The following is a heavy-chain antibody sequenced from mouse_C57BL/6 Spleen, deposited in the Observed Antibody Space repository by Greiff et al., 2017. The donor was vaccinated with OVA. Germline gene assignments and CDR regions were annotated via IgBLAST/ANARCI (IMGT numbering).Heavy chain of an antibody. D-gene: IGHD2-4*01. Sequence: VQLQQSGPELVKPGASVKIPCKASGYTFTDYNMDWVKQSHGKSLEWIGDINPNNGGTIYNQKFKGKATLTVDKSSSTAYMELRSLTSEDTAVYYCARGTTMISNWYFDVWGTGTTVTVSS. V-gene: IGHV1-18*01. CDR3: ARGTTMISNWYFDV. J-gene: IGHJ1*03. CDR2: INPNNGGT. CDR1: GYTFTDYN.